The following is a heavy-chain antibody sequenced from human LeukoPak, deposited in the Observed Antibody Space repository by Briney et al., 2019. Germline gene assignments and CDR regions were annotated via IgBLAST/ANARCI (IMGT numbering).Heavy chain of an antibody. Sequence: SETLSLTCTVSGGSISSSSYYWGWIRQPPGKGLEWIGSIYYSGSTYYNPSLKSRVTISVDTSKNQFSLKLSSVTAADTAVYYCASTNDSSGYSFDYWGQGTLVTVSS. D-gene: IGHD3-22*01. J-gene: IGHJ4*02. V-gene: IGHV4-39*07. CDR2: IYYSGST. CDR3: ASTNDSSGYSFDY. CDR1: GGSISSSSYY.